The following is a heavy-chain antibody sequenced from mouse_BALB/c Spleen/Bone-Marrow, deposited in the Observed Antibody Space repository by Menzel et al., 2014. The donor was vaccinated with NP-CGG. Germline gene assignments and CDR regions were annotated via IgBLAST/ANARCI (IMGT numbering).Heavy chain of an antibody. CDR1: GFAFSSYD. J-gene: IGHJ4*01. Sequence: EVKLMESGGGLVKPGGSLKLSCAASGFAFSSYDMSWVRQTPEERLEWVAYISSGGGSTYYPDTVKGRFTISRDNAKNTLYLQMSSLKSEDTAMYYCARPLYYYGSSPFYAMDYWGQGTSVTVSS. CDR3: ARPLYYYGSSPFYAMDY. CDR2: ISSGGGST. V-gene: IGHV5-12-1*01. D-gene: IGHD1-1*01.